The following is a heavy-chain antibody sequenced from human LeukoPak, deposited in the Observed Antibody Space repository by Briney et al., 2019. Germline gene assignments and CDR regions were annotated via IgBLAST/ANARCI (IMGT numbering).Heavy chain of an antibody. V-gene: IGHV1-8*03. CDR3: ARGLRFLEWANDY. CDR1: GYTFTSYD. D-gene: IGHD3-3*01. Sequence: ASVKVSCKASGYTFTSYDINWVRQATGQGLEWVGWMNPNSGNTGYAQKFQGRVTITRNTSISTAYMELSSLRSEDTAVYYCARGLRFLEWANDYWGQGTLVTVSS. CDR2: MNPNSGNT. J-gene: IGHJ4*02.